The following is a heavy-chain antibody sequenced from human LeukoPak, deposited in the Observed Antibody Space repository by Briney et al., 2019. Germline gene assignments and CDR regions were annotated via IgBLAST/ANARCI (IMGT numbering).Heavy chain of an antibody. CDR3: ATDGAGFDT. Sequence: GSLRLSCAASGFTFNDYYMSWIRQAPGKGLEWLSYINIGGTNTHYADSVKGRFTISRDNAKKSLYLEMNNLRAEDTAVYYCATDGAGFDTWGQGVMVTVSS. V-gene: IGHV3-11*01. CDR1: GFTFNDYY. CDR2: INIGGTNT. J-gene: IGHJ5*02.